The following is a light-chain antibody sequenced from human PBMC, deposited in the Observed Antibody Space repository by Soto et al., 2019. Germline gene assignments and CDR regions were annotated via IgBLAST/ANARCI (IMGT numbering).Light chain of an antibody. CDR3: ISYTSSSTYV. CDR2: DVS. CDR1: SSDVGYYNY. Sequence: QSALTQPASVSGSPGQSITIPCTGTSSDVGYYNYVSWYQQHPGKAPKLMIYDVSNRPSGVSNRFSGPKSGNTASLTISGLQADDEADYYCISYTSSSTYVFGSGTKVTVL. J-gene: IGLJ1*01. V-gene: IGLV2-14*01.